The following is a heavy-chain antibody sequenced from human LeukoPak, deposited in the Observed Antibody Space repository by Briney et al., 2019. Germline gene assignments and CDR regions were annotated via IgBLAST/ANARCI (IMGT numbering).Heavy chain of an antibody. V-gene: IGHV1-18*01. CDR2: ISACNGNT. J-gene: IGHJ3*02. Sequence: ASVKVSCKASGYTFTSYGISWVRQAPGQGLGWMGWISACNGNTNYAQKLQGRVTMTTDTSTSTAYMELSSLRSEDTAVYYCARGAPHYYDSSGYYLATTHFDIWGQGTMVTVSS. CDR3: ARGAPHYYDSSGYYLATTHFDI. CDR1: GYTFTSYG. D-gene: IGHD3-22*01.